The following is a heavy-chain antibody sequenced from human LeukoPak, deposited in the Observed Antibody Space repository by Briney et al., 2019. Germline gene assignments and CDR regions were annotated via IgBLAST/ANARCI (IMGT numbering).Heavy chain of an antibody. D-gene: IGHD6-19*01. CDR2: ISGPGSVT. CDR1: GFTFSDYA. J-gene: IGHJ4*02. V-gene: IGHV3-23*01. Sequence: GGSLRLSCAASGFTFSDYALTWVRQTPEKGLEWVSTISGPGSVTYYADSVRGRFTISRDNSKNTLYLQMNSLRVEDTAMYYCAKAGTQQWLLFVGVYWGQGALVTVSS. CDR3: AKAGTQQWLLFVGVY.